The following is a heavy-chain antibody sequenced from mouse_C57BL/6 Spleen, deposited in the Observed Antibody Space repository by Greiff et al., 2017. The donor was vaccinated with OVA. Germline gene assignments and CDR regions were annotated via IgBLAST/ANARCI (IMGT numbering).Heavy chain of an antibody. V-gene: IGHV1-64*01. CDR1: GYTFTSYG. CDR3: ARSGITTVKGYIDV. J-gene: IGHJ1*03. Sequence: QVQLQQPGAELVKPGASVKLSCKASGYTFTSYGMHWVKQRPGKGLEWSGMMHPNSGSKNDNEKLKSKATLTVDKTSSTADMQLSSLTSEDSAVYYNARSGITTVKGYIDVWGTGTTVTVSS. CDR2: MHPNSGSK. D-gene: IGHD1-1*01.